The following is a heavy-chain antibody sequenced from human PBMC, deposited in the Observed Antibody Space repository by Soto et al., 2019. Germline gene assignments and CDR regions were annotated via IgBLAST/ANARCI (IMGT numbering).Heavy chain of an antibody. CDR2: VFHTGTT. CDR1: GDSVSSPYY. CDR3: ARSAGWYAVHS. J-gene: IGHJ4*02. V-gene: IGHV4-4*02. D-gene: IGHD6-19*01. Sequence: QVQLQESGPGLVKPSGTLSLTCAVSGDSVSSPYYWCWVRQPPGKGLEWIGEVFHTGTTSYNPSLRSRVTIAMDKSNHPFSLDLRSVTAADTAVYYCARSAGWYAVHSWGPGTLVIVSS.